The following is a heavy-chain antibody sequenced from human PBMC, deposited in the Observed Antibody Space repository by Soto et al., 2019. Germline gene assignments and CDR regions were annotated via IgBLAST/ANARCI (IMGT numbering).Heavy chain of an antibody. J-gene: IGHJ4*02. V-gene: IGHV3-23*01. CDR2: ISNSGGST. CDR1: GFTFSSYA. Sequence: GGSLRLSCAASGFTFSSYAMSWVRQAPGKGLEWVSAISNSGGSTYYADSVKGRFTIPRDNSKNTLYLQMNSLRAEDTAVYYCARSVWFGEFPFDYWGQGTLVTVSS. CDR3: ARSVWFGEFPFDY. D-gene: IGHD3-10*01.